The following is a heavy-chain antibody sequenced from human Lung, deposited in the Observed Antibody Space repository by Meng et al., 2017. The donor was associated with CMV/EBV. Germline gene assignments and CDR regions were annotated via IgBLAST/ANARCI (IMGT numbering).Heavy chain of an antibody. CDR2: IPHRGSS. V-gene: IGHV4-4*02. D-gene: IGHD3-10*01. CDR3: LRRSGGSV. Sequence: QVLLARSGPALGKPAETLSLACAGSGDTITNHNWWAWVRQPPGKGLEWIGEIPHRGSSAYNPSLKSRVSMSIDKSKNQFSLKLTSVTAADTAVYHCLRRSGGSVWGQGTLVTVSS. CDR1: GDTITNHNW. J-gene: IGHJ1*01.